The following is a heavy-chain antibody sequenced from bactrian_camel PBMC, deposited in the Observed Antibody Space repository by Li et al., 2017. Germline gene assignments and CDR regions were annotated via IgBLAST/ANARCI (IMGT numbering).Heavy chain of an antibody. V-gene: IGHV3S1*01. J-gene: IGHJ4*01. Sequence: HVQLVESGGGSVQAGGSLTLSCVASGSTWYTRYCMSWYRQAPGKEREGVAAIDADGRGTYLDSVKGRFTISKDSAKNTLYLQMSSLKPEDTAMYYCAANLRRYAPSLRRADYDYWGQGTQVTVS. CDR3: AANLRRYAPSLRRADYDY. CDR2: IDADGRGT. D-gene: IGHD1*01. CDR1: GSTWYTRYC.